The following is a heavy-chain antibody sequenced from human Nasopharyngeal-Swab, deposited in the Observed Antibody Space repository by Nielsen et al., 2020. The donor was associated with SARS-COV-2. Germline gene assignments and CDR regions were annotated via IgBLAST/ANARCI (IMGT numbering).Heavy chain of an antibody. CDR2: IWYDGSNK. J-gene: IGHJ3*02. D-gene: IGHD2/OR15-2a*01. CDR3: AIRGRSMGVTAFDI. CDR1: GFTFSSYG. V-gene: IGHV3-33*01. Sequence: GESLKISCAASGFTFSSYGMHWVRQAPGKGLEWVAVIWYDGSNKYYADSVKGRFTISRDNSKNTLYLQMNSLRAEDTAVYYCAIRGRSMGVTAFDIWGQGTMVTVSS.